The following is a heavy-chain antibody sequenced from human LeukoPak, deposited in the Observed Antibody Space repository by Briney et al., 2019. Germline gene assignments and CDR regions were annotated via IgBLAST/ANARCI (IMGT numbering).Heavy chain of an antibody. CDR2: IYHSGST. D-gene: IGHD1-26*01. CDR1: GGSISTNMW. V-gene: IGHV4-4*02. J-gene: IGHJ3*02. CDR3: ARDSSIVGTTGAFDI. Sequence: SGTLSLTCTVSGGSISTNMWWSWVRQTLGKGLEWIGEIYHSGSTNYNPSLKSRVTISLDKSKNQFSLKLSSVTAADTAVYYCARDSSIVGTTGAFDIWGQGTMVTVSS.